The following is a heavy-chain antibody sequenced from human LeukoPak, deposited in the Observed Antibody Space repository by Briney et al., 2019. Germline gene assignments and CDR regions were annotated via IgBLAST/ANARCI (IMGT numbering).Heavy chain of an antibody. D-gene: IGHD3-22*01. CDR1: GYTFTGYY. CDR2: INPNSGGT. Sequence: ASVKVSCKASGYTFTGYYMHWVRQAPGQGLEWMGWINPNSGGTNYAQKFQGRVTMTRDTSISTAYMELSRLRSDDTAVYYCARDRVVVKQSGAFDIWGQGTMVTVSS. V-gene: IGHV1-2*02. J-gene: IGHJ3*02. CDR3: ARDRVVVKQSGAFDI.